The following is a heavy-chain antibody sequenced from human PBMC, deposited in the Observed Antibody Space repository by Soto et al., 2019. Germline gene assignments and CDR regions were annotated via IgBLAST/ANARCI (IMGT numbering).Heavy chain of an antibody. CDR1: RGSISSSSYY. Sequence: SETLSLTCTVSRGSISSSSYYWGWIRQPPGKGLEWIGSIYYSGSTYYNPSLKSRVTISVDTSKNQFSLKLSSVTAADTAVYYCARLVGATTYYYYGMDVWGQGTTVTVSS. J-gene: IGHJ6*02. D-gene: IGHD1-26*01. V-gene: IGHV4-39*01. CDR3: ARLVGATTYYYYGMDV. CDR2: IYYSGST.